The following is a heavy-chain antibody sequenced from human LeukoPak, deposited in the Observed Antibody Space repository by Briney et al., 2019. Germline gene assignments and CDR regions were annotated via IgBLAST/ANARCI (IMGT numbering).Heavy chain of an antibody. CDR1: GFTFSSYW. V-gene: IGHV3-74*01. D-gene: IGHD5-18*01. CDR3: ASGPSLAMAPWYYYGMDV. J-gene: IGHJ6*02. CDR2: INSDGSST. Sequence: GGSLRLSCAASGFTFSSYWMHWVRQAPGKGLVWVSRINSDGSSTSYADSVKGRFTISRDNAKNTLYLQMNSLRAEDTAVYYCASGPSLAMAPWYYYGMDVWGQGTTVTVSS.